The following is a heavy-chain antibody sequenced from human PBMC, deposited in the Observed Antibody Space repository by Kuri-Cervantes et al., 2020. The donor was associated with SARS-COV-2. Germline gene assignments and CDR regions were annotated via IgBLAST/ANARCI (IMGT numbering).Heavy chain of an antibody. CDR1: GGSFSGYY. D-gene: IGHD3-16*01. V-gene: IGHV4-34*01. Sequence: GSLRLSCAVYGGSFSGYYWSWIRQPPGKGLEWIGEINHSGSTNYNPSLKSRVTISVDTSKNQFSLKLSSVTAADTAVYYCARGHRRWGYFDYWGQGTLVTVSS. CDR3: ARGHRRWGYFDY. J-gene: IGHJ4*02. CDR2: INHSGST.